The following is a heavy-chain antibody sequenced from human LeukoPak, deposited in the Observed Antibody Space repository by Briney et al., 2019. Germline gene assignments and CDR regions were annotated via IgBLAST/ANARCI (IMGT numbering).Heavy chain of an antibody. J-gene: IGHJ4*02. CDR3: ATAPYDSIGIFDY. D-gene: IGHD3-22*01. CDR1: GFTFYDYA. Sequence: GGSLRLSCAASGFTFYDYAMHWVRQAPGKGLECVSLISWDGDSTYYSDSVKGRFTISRDNNKNSLYLQMNSLRTEDTALYYCATAPYDSIGIFDYWGQGTLVTVSS. CDR2: ISWDGDST. V-gene: IGHV3-43D*03.